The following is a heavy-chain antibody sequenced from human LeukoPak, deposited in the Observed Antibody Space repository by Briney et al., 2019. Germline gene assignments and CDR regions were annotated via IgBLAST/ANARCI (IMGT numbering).Heavy chain of an antibody. CDR1: GGSISSGGYY. J-gene: IGHJ5*02. D-gene: IGHD3-16*01. CDR2: IYHSGST. V-gene: IGHV4-30-2*01. Sequence: SQTLSLTCTVSGGSISSGGYYWSWIRQPPGKGLEWIGYIYHSGSTYYNPSLKSRVTISVDTSKNQFSLKLSSVTAADTAVYYCARALRSPSLRPNKGVWFDPWGQGTLVTVSS. CDR3: ARALRSPSLRPNKGVWFDP.